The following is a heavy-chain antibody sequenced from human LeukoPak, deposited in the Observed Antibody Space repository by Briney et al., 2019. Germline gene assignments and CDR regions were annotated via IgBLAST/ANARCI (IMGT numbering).Heavy chain of an antibody. V-gene: IGHV3-15*01. D-gene: IGHD1-26*01. CDR3: ARVSGDLGWEYYMDV. Sequence: PGGSLRLSCAASGFTFSNAWMSWVRQAPGKGLEWVGRIKSKTDGGTTDYAAPVKGRFTISRDNAKNSLYLQMNSLRAEDTAVYYCARVSGDLGWEYYMDVWGKGTTVTVSS. CDR1: GFTFSNAW. CDR2: IKSKTDGGTT. J-gene: IGHJ6*03.